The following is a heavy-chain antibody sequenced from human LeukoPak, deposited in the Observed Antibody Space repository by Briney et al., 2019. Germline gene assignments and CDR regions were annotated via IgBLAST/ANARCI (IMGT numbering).Heavy chain of an antibody. D-gene: IGHD6-19*01. J-gene: IGHJ1*01. CDR3: ARQYSSGWYKGYFQY. Sequence: PSETLSLTCGVNGGSFSGYYWSWIRQPPGKGLEWIGEINHSGSTNYNPSLKSRATISVDTSKNQFSLKLSSVTAADTAVYYCARQYSSGWYKGYFQYWGQGTLVTVSS. CDR2: INHSGST. CDR1: GGSFSGYY. V-gene: IGHV4-34*01.